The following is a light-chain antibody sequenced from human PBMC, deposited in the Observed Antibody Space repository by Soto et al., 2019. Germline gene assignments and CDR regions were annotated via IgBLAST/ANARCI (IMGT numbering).Light chain of an antibody. J-gene: IGLJ1*01. V-gene: IGLV1-44*01. CDR3: AACDDSLNGFFV. CDR2: NDI. CDR1: SSNIGSNA. Sequence: QSVLTQPPSTSGTPGQRVTISCSGSSSNIGSNAVTWHQQLPGTAPKLLIYNDIERPSGVPDRFSGSKSGTSASLAISGLQSEDEADYYCAACDDSLNGFFVFGTGTKVTVL.